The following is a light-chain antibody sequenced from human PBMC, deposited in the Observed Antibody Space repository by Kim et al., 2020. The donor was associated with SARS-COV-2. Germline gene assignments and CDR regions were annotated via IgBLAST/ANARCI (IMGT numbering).Light chain of an antibody. V-gene: IGKV3-20*01. CDR1: QSIDSGY. Sequence: SPGERATSSCRASQSIDSGYLAWYQQKPGQAPKLLIYATSSRATVIPDRFSGSGSGTDFTLTISRLEPEDFAVYYCYQYGYSPWTFGQGTKVDIK. CDR2: ATS. J-gene: IGKJ1*01. CDR3: YQYGYSPWT.